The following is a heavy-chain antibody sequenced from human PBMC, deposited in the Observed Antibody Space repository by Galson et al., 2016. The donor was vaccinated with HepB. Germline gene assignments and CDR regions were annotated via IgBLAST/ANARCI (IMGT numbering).Heavy chain of an antibody. D-gene: IGHD3-10*01. J-gene: IGHJ4*02. Sequence: SLRLSCAASGFTFTNFWMTWVRQAPEKGLEWVSGITWDSSSIGYGDSVKGRFIISRDNAKNSVYLQMNSLRVEDTAFYYCAKDRSYASGSFNGGDFHYWGQGTLVTVSS. CDR3: AKDRSYASGSFNGGDFHY. CDR1: GFTFTNFW. V-gene: IGHV3-9*01. CDR2: ITWDSSSI.